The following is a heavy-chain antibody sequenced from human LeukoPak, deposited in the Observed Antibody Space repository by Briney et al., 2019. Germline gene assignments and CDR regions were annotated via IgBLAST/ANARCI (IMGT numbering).Heavy chain of an antibody. CDR2: IIPIFGTA. J-gene: IGHJ4*02. Sequence: SVKVSCKASGGTFSSYAISWVRQAPGQGLEWMGGIIPIFGTANYAQKFQGRVTITADESTSTAYMELSSLRPEDTAVYYCASNYGGNSVDYWGQGTLVTVSS. D-gene: IGHD4-23*01. CDR1: GGTFSSYA. CDR3: ASNYGGNSVDY. V-gene: IGHV1-69*13.